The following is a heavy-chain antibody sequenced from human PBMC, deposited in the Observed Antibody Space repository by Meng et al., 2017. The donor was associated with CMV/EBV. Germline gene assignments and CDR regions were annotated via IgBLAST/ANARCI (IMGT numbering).Heavy chain of an antibody. CDR2: ISSSSSYI. CDR1: GFAFSSYS. D-gene: IGHD2-15*01. V-gene: IGHV3-21*01. CDR3: ARIGLRGYCSGGSCYDFDY. J-gene: IGHJ4*02. Sequence: GESLKISCAASGFAFSSYSMNWVRQAPGKGLEWVSSISSSSSYIYYADSVKGRFTISRDNAKNSLYLQMNSPRAEDTAVYYCARIGLRGYCSGGSCYDFDYWGQGTLVTVSS.